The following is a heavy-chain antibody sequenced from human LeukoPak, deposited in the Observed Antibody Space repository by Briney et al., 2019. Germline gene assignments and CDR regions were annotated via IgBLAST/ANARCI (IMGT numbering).Heavy chain of an antibody. D-gene: IGHD3-22*01. V-gene: IGHV4-4*02. CDR3: ARKIYDSSGYFDF. J-gene: IGHJ4*02. Sequence: KASETLSLTCVVSGGSISSSYWWSWVRQPPGKGLEWIGEIYHSGSTNYNPSLKSRVTISVDKSKNQFSLKLSSVTAADTAVYYCARKIYDSSGYFDFWGQGTLVTVSS. CDR2: IYHSGST. CDR1: GGSISSSYW.